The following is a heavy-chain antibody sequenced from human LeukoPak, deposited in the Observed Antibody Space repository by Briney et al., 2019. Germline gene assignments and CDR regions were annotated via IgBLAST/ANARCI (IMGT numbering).Heavy chain of an antibody. D-gene: IGHD2-2*01. CDR3: ARERCSSTSCYDDY. J-gene: IGHJ4*02. V-gene: IGHV3-33*08. CDR1: GFTFSSYA. Sequence: GGSLRLSCAASGFTFSSYAMHWVRQAPGKGLEWVAVIWYDGSNKYYADSVKGRFTISRDNSKNTLYLQMNSLRAEDTAVYYCARERCSSTSCYDDYWGQGTLVTVSS. CDR2: IWYDGSNK.